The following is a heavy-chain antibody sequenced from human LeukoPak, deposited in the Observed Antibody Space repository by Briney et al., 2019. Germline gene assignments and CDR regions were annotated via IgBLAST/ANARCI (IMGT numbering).Heavy chain of an antibody. CDR3: ARHTIFGVVIYNWFDP. CDR1: GYSISSGYY. J-gene: IGHJ5*02. Sequence: PSETLSLTCAVSGYSISSGYYWGWIRQPPGKGLECIGSIYHSGRTYYNPSLKSRVTISVDTSKNQFSLKLSSVTAADTAVYYCARHTIFGVVIYNWFDPWGQGTLVTVSS. CDR2: IYHSGRT. V-gene: IGHV4-38-2*01. D-gene: IGHD3-3*01.